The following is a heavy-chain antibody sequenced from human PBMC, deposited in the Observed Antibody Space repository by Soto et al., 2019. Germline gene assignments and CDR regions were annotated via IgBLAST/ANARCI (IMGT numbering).Heavy chain of an antibody. CDR2: ISSSSSYI. CDR3: ARDQPGYSYGYGLGY. CDR1: GFTFSSYS. Sequence: EVQLVESGGGLVKPGGSLRLSCAASGFTFSSYSMNWVRQAPGKGLEWVSSISSSSSYIYYADSVKGRFTISRDNDTNSLYLQMNSLRAEDTAVYYCARDQPGYSYGYGLGYWGQGTLVTVSS. V-gene: IGHV3-21*01. J-gene: IGHJ4*02. D-gene: IGHD5-18*01.